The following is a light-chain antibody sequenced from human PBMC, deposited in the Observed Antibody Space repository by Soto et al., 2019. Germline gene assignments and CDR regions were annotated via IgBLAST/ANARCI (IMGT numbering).Light chain of an antibody. V-gene: IGKV3-15*01. CDR1: QTINNN. Sequence: ETVMTQSPATLSLSPGEGATLSCRASQTINNNLAWYQQKPGQAPRLLLYGASRRATGVPARFSGSGSGTELTLTISSLQSEDFVVYYCQQYNSWPPITFGQGTRLEIK. CDR2: GAS. J-gene: IGKJ5*01. CDR3: QQYNSWPPIT.